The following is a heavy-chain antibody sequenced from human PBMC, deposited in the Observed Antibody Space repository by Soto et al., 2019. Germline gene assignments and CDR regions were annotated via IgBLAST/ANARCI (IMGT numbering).Heavy chain of an antibody. CDR2: IIPIHGIA. CDR3: ARWHDYYDSSGFDY. CDR1: GGTFSSYT. D-gene: IGHD3-22*01. J-gene: IGHJ4*02. V-gene: IGHV1-69*02. Sequence: QVQLVQSGAEVKKPGSSVKVSCKASGGTFSSYTISWVRQAPGQGLEWRGRIIPIHGIANYAQKFQGRVTITADKSTSTAYMELSSLRSEDTAVYYCARWHDYYDSSGFDYWGQGTLVTVSS.